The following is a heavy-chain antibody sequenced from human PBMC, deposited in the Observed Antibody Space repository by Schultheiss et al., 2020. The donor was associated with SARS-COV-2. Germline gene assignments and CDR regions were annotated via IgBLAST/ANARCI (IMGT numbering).Heavy chain of an antibody. J-gene: IGHJ4*02. D-gene: IGHD3-9*01. CDR2: INGAESTT. Sequence: GGSLRLSCAASGFTFNTYWMHWFRQVPGKGLAWVSIINGAESTTKYADSVRGRFTISRDNAKNSLYLQMNSLRAEDTAVYYCARDGESAYYDTLTGYYFDKWGQGTLVTVSS. V-gene: IGHV3-74*01. CDR1: GFTFNTYW. CDR3: ARDGESAYYDTLTGYYFDK.